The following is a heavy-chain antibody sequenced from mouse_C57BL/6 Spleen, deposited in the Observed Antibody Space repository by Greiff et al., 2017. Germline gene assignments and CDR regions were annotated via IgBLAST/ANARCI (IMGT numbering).Heavy chain of an antibody. V-gene: IGHV1-69*01. CDR1: GYTFTSYW. D-gene: IGHD1-1*01. J-gene: IGHJ3*01. CDR2: IDPSDSYT. CDR3: ARVNYDSEAY. Sequence: QVQLQQSGAELVMPGASVKLSCKASGYTFTSYWMHWVKQRPGQGLEWIGEIDPSDSYTNYTQKFKGKSTLTVDKSSSTAYMQLSSLTAEDSAVYYCARVNYDSEAYWGQGTLVTVSA.